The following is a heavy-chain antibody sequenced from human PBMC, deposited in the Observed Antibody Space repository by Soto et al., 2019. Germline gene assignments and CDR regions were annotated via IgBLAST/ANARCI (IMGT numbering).Heavy chain of an antibody. CDR3: ARAKYSGFGLDS. J-gene: IGHJ5*01. Sequence: PVGSLRLSCVASGFDVSDSYIAWIRQAPGKGLEWISYTSGSADTTYYADSVKGRFTMSRDNAKNSLYLQMSSLKRDDTAVYYCARAKYSGFGLDSWGQRTLVTVSS. V-gene: IGHV3-11*01. CDR1: GFDVSDSY. D-gene: IGHD6-19*01. CDR2: TSGSADTT.